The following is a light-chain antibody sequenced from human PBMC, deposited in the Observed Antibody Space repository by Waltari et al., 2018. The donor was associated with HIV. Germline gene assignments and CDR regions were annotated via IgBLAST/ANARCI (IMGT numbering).Light chain of an antibody. V-gene: IGLV1-47*01. CDR1: SSHIGDFS. J-gene: IGLJ3*02. CDR2: ANN. Sequence: QSVLTQPLSASGTPGQRVTISCSGSSSHIGDFSVSWYQHLPGAAPKLLIYANNPRPSGVPDRFSGSRSGTSASRAISGLRSEDEAVYSCAVWDDSLRGGVFGGGTKLTVL. CDR3: AVWDDSLRGGV.